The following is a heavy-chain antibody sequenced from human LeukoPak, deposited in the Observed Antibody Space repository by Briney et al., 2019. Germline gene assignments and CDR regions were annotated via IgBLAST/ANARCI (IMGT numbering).Heavy chain of an antibody. CDR1: GYTFTSYG. CDR2: ISAYNGNT. CDR3: AVGAGVLRFLEWNTHFDY. Sequence: ASVKVSCKASGYTFTSYGISWVRQAPGQGLEWKGWISAYNGNTNYAQKLQGRVTTTTDTSTSTAYMELRSLRSDDTAVYYCAVGAGVLRFLEWNTHFDYWGQGTLVTVSS. D-gene: IGHD3-3*01. J-gene: IGHJ4*02. V-gene: IGHV1-18*01.